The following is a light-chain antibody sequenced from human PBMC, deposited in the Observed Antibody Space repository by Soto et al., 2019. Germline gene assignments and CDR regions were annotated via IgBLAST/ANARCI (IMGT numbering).Light chain of an antibody. CDR2: DAS. V-gene: IGKV3-11*01. CDR1: QSVTTF. CDR3: QQRSNWPWT. Sequence: EIVLTQSPATLSLSPGERATLSCRASQSVTTFLAWYQQKPGQAPRLLISDASDRATGIPARFSGSGSGTDFTLTIRSLESEDFAVYYCQQRSNWPWTFGQGTKVEI. J-gene: IGKJ1*01.